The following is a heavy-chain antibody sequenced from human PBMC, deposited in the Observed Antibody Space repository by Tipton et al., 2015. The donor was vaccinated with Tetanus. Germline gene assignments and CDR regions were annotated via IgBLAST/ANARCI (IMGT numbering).Heavy chain of an antibody. J-gene: IGHJ5*02. CDR3: AREVXXXXXTXCYGXXFGP. V-gene: IGHV4-59*01. CDR1: GGSISSYY. Sequence: TLSLTCTVSGGSISSYYWGXXXQPPGKXXEWVGFIYHSGSTNXNPSLKSRTTISVDXSXNQXSXKLSSLXAADXAXYYCAREVXXXXXTXCYGXXFGPWGQGTLVTVSX. CDR2: IYHSGST. D-gene: IGHD2-2*01.